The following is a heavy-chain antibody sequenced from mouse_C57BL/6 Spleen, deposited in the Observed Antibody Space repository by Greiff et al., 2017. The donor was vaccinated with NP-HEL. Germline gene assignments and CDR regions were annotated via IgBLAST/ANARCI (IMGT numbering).Heavy chain of an antibody. V-gene: IGHV3-6*01. J-gene: IGHJ4*01. CDR3: ASPLYAMDY. Sequence: EVQLQESGPGLVKPSQSLSLTCSVTGYSITSGYYWNWIRQFPGNKLEWMGYISYDGSNNYNPSLKNRISITRDTSKNQFFLKLNSVTTEDTATYYCASPLYAMDYWGQGTSVTVSS. CDR1: GYSITSGYY. CDR2: ISYDGSN.